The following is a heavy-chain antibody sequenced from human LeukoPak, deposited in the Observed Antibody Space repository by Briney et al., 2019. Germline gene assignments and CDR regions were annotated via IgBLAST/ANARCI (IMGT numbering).Heavy chain of an antibody. CDR2: INWNGGST. V-gene: IGHV3-20*04. CDR3: ARVKLLYGSGIGDAFDI. J-gene: IGHJ3*02. D-gene: IGHD3-10*01. CDR1: GFTFDDYG. Sequence: PGGSLRLSCAASGFTFDDYGMSWVRQAPGKGLEWVSGINWNGGSTGYEDSVKGRFTISRDNAKNSLYLQMNSLRAEDTALNYCARVKLLYGSGIGDAFDIWGQGTMVTVSS.